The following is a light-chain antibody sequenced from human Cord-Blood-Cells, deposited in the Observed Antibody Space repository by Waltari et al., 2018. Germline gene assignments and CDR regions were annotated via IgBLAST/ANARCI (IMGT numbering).Light chain of an antibody. CDR3: QQYDNLPLT. V-gene: IGKV1-33*01. CDR1: QDICNY. Sequence: DIQMTPSPSSLSAYVGDRVTITCQAIQDICNYLNWYQQKPGKAPKPLIYDASKLETGVPSRFSGSGSGTDFTFTISSLQPEDIATYYCQQYDNLPLTFGGGTKVEIK. CDR2: DAS. J-gene: IGKJ4*01.